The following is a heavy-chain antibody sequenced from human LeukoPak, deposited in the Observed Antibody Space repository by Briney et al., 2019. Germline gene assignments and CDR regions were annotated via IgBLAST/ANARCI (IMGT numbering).Heavy chain of an antibody. J-gene: IGHJ4*02. V-gene: IGHV3-23*01. CDR1: GFTFTSYS. CDR2: ISGGGGST. CDR3: AKGGKWDVTPFDY. Sequence: GGSLRLSCAASGFTFTSYSMNWVRQAPGKGLEWVSTISGGGGSTYYADSVKGRFTISRDNSKNTLYLQVNSLRAQDTAVYYCAKGGKWDVTPFDYWGQGTLVTVSS. D-gene: IGHD1-26*01.